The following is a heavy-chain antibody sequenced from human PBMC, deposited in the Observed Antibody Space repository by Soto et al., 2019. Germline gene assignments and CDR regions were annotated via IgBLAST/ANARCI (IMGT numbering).Heavy chain of an antibody. CDR1: GYTFTSYA. J-gene: IGHJ6*02. CDR2: INAGNGNT. Sequence: QVQLVQSGAEEKKPGASVKVSCKASGYTFTSYAMHWVRQAPGQRLEWMGWINAGNGNTKYSQKFQGRVTITRDASASTAYMELSSLRSEDTAVYYCARDPSYYGMDVWGQGTTVTVSS. V-gene: IGHV1-3*05. CDR3: ARDPSYYGMDV.